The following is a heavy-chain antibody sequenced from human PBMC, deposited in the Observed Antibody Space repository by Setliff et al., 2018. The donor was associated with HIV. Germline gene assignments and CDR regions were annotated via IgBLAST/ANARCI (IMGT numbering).Heavy chain of an antibody. D-gene: IGHD5-12*01. J-gene: IGHJ4*02. V-gene: IGHV1-69*13. CDR3: ARDAGYSGSAWNY. CDR1: GDTLSSYP. CDR2: IIPSLGTA. Sequence: SVKVSCKSSGDTLSSYPITWVRQAPGQGLEWMGGIIPSLGTANYAQRFQGRVTFTADESTTTVYMELSSLRSEDTAMYYCARDAGYSGSAWNYWGQGTLVTVS.